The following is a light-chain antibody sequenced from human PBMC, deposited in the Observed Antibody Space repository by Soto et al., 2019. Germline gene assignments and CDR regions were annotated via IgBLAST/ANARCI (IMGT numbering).Light chain of an antibody. V-gene: IGKV3-20*01. Sequence: EIVLTQSPGNLSLSPGERATLFCRASQSIATSQLAWYQQKPGQAPRLLIGASTRATGIPDRFSDSGSGTDFTLTISRLEPEDFAVYYCQQFAASPRTFGQGTTVEIK. CDR3: QQFAASPRT. J-gene: IGKJ1*01. CDR2: GAS. CDR1: QSIATSQ.